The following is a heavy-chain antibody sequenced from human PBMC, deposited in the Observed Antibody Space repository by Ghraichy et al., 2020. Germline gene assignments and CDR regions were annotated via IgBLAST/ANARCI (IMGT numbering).Heavy chain of an antibody. V-gene: IGHV4-34*01. CDR3: ARRTNFLIYYYGMDV. CDR2: INHSGST. Sequence: SETLSLTCAVYGGSFSGYYWSWIRQPPGKGLEWIGEINHSGSTNYNPSLKSRVSISVDTSKNQFSLKLSSVTAADTAVYYCARRTNFLIYYYGMDVWGQGTTVTVSS. J-gene: IGHJ6*02. CDR1: GGSFSGYY. D-gene: IGHD1-7*01.